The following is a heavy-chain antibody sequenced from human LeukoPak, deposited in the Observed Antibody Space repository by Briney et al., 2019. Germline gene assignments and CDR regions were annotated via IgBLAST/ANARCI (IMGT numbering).Heavy chain of an antibody. CDR3: AREGYYGSVSYYY. CDR2: ISSSSSYI. J-gene: IGHJ4*02. CDR1: GFTFSSYS. V-gene: IGHV3-21*01. Sequence: GGSLRLSRAASGFTFSSYSMNWVRQAPGKGLEWVSSISSSSSYIYYADSVKGRFTISRDNAKNSLYLQMNSLRAEDTAVYYCAREGYYGSVSYYYRGQGTLVTVSS. D-gene: IGHD3-10*01.